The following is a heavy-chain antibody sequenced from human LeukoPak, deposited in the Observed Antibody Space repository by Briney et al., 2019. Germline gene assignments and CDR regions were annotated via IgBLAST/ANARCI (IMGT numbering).Heavy chain of an antibody. CDR2: IYSGGST. J-gene: IGHJ4*02. CDR1: GFTVSSNY. CDR3: AQKGVGATTRPFDY. D-gene: IGHD1-26*01. V-gene: IGHV3-53*01. Sequence: GGSLRLSCAASGFTVSSNYMSWVRQAPGKGLEWVSVIYSGGSTYYADSVKGRFTISRDNSKNTLYLQMNSLRAEDTAVYYCAQKGVGATTRPFDYWGQGTLVTVSS.